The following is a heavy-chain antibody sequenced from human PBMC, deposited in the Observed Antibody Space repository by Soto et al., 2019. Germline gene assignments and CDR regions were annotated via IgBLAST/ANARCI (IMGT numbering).Heavy chain of an antibody. CDR1: GGSISSGGYY. Sequence: QVQLQESGPGLVKPSQTLSLTCTVSGGSISSGGYYWSWIRQHPGKGLEWIGYIYYSGSTYYNPSLQSRVTISVATSKTQSSLKLSAVTAADTAVYYCARTIWFGESIRYYYGMDVWGQGPTVTVSS. CDR2: IYYSGST. D-gene: IGHD3-10*01. CDR3: ARTIWFGESIRYYYGMDV. J-gene: IGHJ6*02. V-gene: IGHV4-31*03.